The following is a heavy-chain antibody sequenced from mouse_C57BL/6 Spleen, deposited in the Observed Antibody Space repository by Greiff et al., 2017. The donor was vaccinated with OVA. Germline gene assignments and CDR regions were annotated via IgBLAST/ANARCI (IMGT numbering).Heavy chain of an antibody. Sequence: QVQLQQPGAELVRPGSSVKLSCKASGYTFTSYWMDWVKQRPGQGLEWIGNIYPSDSETHYNQKFKDKATLTVDKSSSTAYMQLSSLTSEDSAVYYCARAYYYGSSYDYAMDYWGQGTSVTVSS. V-gene: IGHV1-61*01. D-gene: IGHD1-1*01. CDR2: IYPSDSET. CDR3: ARAYYYGSSYDYAMDY. J-gene: IGHJ4*01. CDR1: GYTFTSYW.